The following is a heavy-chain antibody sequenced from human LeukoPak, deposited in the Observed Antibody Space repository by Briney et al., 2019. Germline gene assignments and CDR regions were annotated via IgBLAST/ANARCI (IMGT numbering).Heavy chain of an antibody. CDR1: GFPFRDYY. CDR2: ISRSGDTL. CDR3: AREVVIFPDYYYYGMDV. V-gene: IGHV3-11*01. J-gene: IGHJ6*02. Sequence: GGSLRLSCAGSGFPFRDYYMTWIRQAPGKGLEWITYISRSGDTLYYADSVEGRFTISRDNAKNSLFLQMNSLRADDTAVYYCAREVVIFPDYYYYGMDVWGQGTTVTVS. D-gene: IGHD2/OR15-2a*01.